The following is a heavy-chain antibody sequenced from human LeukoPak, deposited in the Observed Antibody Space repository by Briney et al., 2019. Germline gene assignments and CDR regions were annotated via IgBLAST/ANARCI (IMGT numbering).Heavy chain of an antibody. CDR1: GYTFTSYG. J-gene: IGHJ4*02. V-gene: IGHV1-18*01. D-gene: IGHD3-16*01. CDR2: ISAYNGNT. CDR3: ARDFGRLFTLGGALNLAY. Sequence: ASVKVSCKASGYTFTSYGISWVRQAPGQGLEWMGWISAYNGNTNYAQKLQGRVTMTTDTSTSTAYMELRSLRSDDTAVYYCARDFGRLFTLGGALNLAYWGKGTPVTVSS.